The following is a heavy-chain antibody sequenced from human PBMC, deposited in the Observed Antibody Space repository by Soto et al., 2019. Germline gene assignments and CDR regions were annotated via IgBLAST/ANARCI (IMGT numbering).Heavy chain of an antibody. J-gene: IGHJ4*02. Sequence: QVQLVQSGAEVKKPGSSVKVSGRASGGPFTSKAIGWVRRPPDQGLEWMGGITPIFGTANYAQKFQGRVTITADESTSTAYMELSSLRSEDTAVYYCHRPSWGSGSYDYWGQGTLVTVSS. V-gene: IGHV1-69*12. CDR3: HRPSWGSGSYDY. CDR1: GGPFTSKA. D-gene: IGHD1-26*01. CDR2: ITPIFGTA.